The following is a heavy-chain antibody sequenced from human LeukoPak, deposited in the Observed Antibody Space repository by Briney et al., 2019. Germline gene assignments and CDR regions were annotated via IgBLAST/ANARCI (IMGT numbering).Heavy chain of an antibody. J-gene: IGHJ3*02. CDR2: LYYSGGT. CDR1: GGSISSSNYY. CDR3: ARHTRGLLSNGAFDI. Sequence: SETLSLTCIVSGGSISSSNYYWAWIRQPPGKGLEWIGSLYYSGGTYYNPSLKRRVTISVDTPKNQFPLKLSSVTAADTAVYYCARHTRGLLSNGAFDIWGQGTMVTVSS. D-gene: IGHD7-27*01. V-gene: IGHV4-39*01.